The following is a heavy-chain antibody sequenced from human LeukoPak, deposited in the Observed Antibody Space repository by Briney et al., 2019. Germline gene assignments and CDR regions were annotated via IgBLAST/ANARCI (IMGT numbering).Heavy chain of an antibody. CDR2: IYYSGST. V-gene: IGHV4-31*03. CDR3: ARDLSEKGYFDY. Sequence: PSQTLSLTCTVSGGSISSGGYSWSWIRQHPGKGLEWIGYIYYSGSTYYNPSLKSRVTISVDTSKNQFSLKLSSVTAADTAVYYCARDLSEKGYFDYWGQGTLVTVSS. CDR1: GGSISSGGYS. J-gene: IGHJ4*02.